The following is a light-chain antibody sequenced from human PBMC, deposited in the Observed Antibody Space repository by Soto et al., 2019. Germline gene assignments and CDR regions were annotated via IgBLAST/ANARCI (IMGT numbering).Light chain of an antibody. J-gene: IGKJ5*01. CDR1: QSVSSNY. Sequence: IVLTQSPGTLSLSPGERATLSCRAGQSVSSNYLAWYQQKPGQAPRLLIYGASSRATGIPDRFSGGGSGAEYTLTISSLQSEDFAVYYCQQYDSSRVTFGQGTRLEIK. V-gene: IGKV3-20*01. CDR2: GAS. CDR3: QQYDSSRVT.